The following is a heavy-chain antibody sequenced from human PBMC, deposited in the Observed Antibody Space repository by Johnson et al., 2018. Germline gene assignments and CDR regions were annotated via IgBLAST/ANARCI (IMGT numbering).Heavy chain of an antibody. D-gene: IGHD3-10*02. V-gene: IGHV1-69*01. J-gene: IGHJ3*02. CDR2: IIPIFGTA. Sequence: VQLVESGAEVKKXGSSVKVXCKASGGTFSSYAISWVRQAPGQGLEWMGGIIPIFGTANYAQKFQGRVTITADESTSTAYMELSSLRSEDTAVYYCARGGLRRLVFADAFDIWGQGTLVTVSS. CDR3: ARGGLRRLVFADAFDI. CDR1: GGTFSSYA.